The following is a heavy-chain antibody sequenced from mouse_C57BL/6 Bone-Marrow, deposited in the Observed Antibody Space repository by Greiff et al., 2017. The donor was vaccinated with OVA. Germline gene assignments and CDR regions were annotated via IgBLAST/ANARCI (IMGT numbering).Heavy chain of an antibody. CDR2: INPGSGGT. CDR1: GYAFTNYL. Sequence: QVQLQQSGAELVRPGTSVKVSCKASGYAFTNYLIEWVKQRPGPGLEWIGVINPGSGGTNYNEKFKGKATLTADKSSSTAYMQLSSLTSEDSAVYFCARTLEDYWGQGTTLTVSS. J-gene: IGHJ2*01. V-gene: IGHV1-54*01. CDR3: ARTLEDY.